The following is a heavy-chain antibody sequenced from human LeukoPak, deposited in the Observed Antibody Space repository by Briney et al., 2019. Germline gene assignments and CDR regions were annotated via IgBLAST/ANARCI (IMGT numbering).Heavy chain of an antibody. V-gene: IGHV4-34*01. D-gene: IGHD6-19*01. CDR3: ASGGWYRGY. CDR2: INHSGST. Sequence: SETLSLTCAVYGGSFSGYYWTWIRQPPGKGLEWIGEINHSGSTNYNPSLKSRVTISVDTSKNQFSLKMTSVTAADTAVYYCASGGWYRGYWGQGTLVSVSS. CDR1: GGSFSGYY. J-gene: IGHJ4*02.